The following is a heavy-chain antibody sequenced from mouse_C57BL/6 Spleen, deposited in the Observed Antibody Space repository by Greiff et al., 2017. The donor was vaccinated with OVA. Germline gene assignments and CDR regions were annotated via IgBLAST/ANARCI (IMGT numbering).Heavy chain of an antibody. CDR3: ARKDITTVVARE. V-gene: IGHV1-26*01. Sequence: EVQLQQSGPELVKPGASVKISCKASGYTFTDYYMNWVKQSHGKSLEWIGDINPNNGGTSYNQKFKGKATLTVDKSSSTAYMELRSLTSEDSAVYYCARKDITTVVAREWGQGTTLTVSS. CDR2: INPNNGGT. J-gene: IGHJ2*01. D-gene: IGHD1-1*01. CDR1: GYTFTDYY.